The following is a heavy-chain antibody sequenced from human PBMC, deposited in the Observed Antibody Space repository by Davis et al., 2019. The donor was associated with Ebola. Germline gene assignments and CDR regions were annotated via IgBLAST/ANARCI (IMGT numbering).Heavy chain of an antibody. D-gene: IGHD1-14*01. J-gene: IGHJ6*03. CDR1: GFTFSDYY. V-gene: IGHV3-11*04. Sequence: GGSLRLSCAASGFTFSDYYMTWIRQAPGKGLEWVSYISRSGGTTHYADSVKGRFTISRDNTGNSLFLQMHSLRAEDTAVYYCTRELSNRFYYFMDVWGSGTTVTVSS. CDR2: ISRSGGTT. CDR3: TRELSNRFYYFMDV.